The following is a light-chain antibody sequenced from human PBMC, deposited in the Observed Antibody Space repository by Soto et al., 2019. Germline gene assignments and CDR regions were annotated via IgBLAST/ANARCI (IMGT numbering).Light chain of an antibody. CDR2: NSN. J-gene: IGLJ3*02. CDR1: RSNIGNNA. V-gene: IGLV1-44*01. Sequence: QSVLTQTPSASGTPGQTVTISCSGSRSNIGNNAVSWYQQFPGTAPKLLIDNSNQRPAGVPDRFSGSNSGNSASLAISGLHAVDEADYYCSTWDDSLNARGVFGGGTKLTVL. CDR3: STWDDSLNARGV.